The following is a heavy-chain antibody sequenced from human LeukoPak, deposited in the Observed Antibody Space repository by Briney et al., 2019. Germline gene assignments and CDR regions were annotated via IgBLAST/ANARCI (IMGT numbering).Heavy chain of an antibody. V-gene: IGHV3-30-3*01. CDR2: ISYDGSNK. CDR3: ARDPGIYDSSGYYRGNYFDY. Sequence: GGSLRLSCAASGFTFSSYAMHWVRQAPGKGLEWVAVISYDGSNKYYADSVKGRFTISRDNSKNTLYLQMNSMRAEDTAVYYCARDPGIYDSSGYYRGNYFDYWGQGTLVPVSS. D-gene: IGHD3-22*01. J-gene: IGHJ4*02. CDR1: GFTFSSYA.